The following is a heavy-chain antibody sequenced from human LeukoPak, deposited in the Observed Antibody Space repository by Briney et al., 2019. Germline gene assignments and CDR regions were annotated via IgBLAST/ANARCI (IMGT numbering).Heavy chain of an antibody. Sequence: PGGSLRLSCAASGFTFDDYAMHWVRQAPGKGLEWVSLISGDGGSTYYADSVKGRFTIYRDNSKNSLYLQMNSLRTEDTALYYCAKVSYHYYYYGMDVWGQGTTVTVSS. J-gene: IGHJ6*02. CDR3: AKVSYHYYYYGMDV. V-gene: IGHV3-43*02. D-gene: IGHD1-26*01. CDR2: ISGDGGST. CDR1: GFTFDDYA.